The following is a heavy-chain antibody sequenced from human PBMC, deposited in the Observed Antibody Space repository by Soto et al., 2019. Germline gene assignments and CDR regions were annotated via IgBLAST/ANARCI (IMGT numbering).Heavy chain of an antibody. CDR1: GGSFSGYY. V-gene: IGHV4-34*01. D-gene: IGHD4-17*01. CDR2: INHSGST. J-gene: IGHJ3*02. CDR3: ARVGVATVTTDAFDI. Sequence: SETLSLTCAVSGGSFSGYYWSWIRQPPGKGLEWIGEINHSGSTNYNPSLKSRVTISVDTSKNQFSLKLSSVTAADTAVYYCARVGVATVTTDAFDIWGQGTMVTVSS.